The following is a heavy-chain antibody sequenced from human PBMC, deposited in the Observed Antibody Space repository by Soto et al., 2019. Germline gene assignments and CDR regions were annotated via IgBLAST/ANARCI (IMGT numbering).Heavy chain of an antibody. Sequence: EVQLVESGGGLVQPGGSLRLSCAASGFTFSSYSMNWVRQAPGKGLEWVSYISSSSSTIYYADSVKGRFTISRDNAKNSLYLQMNSLRAEDTAVYYCARVPEYYGSGRTWVYWGQGTLVTVSS. D-gene: IGHD3-10*01. V-gene: IGHV3-48*01. J-gene: IGHJ4*02. CDR2: ISSSSSTI. CDR1: GFTFSSYS. CDR3: ARVPEYYGSGRTWVY.